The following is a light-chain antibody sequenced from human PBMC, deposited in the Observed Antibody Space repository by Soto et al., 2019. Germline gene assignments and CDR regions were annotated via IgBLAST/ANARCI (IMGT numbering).Light chain of an antibody. CDR1: SSDVGAYNY. Sequence: QSVLNQPPSASGSPGQSVTISCTGNSSDVGAYNYVSWYQQLPGKAPKLIIYEVSKRPSGVPDRFSGSKSGNTASLTVSGLQAEDEADYYCTSYAGTYSFFYVFGTGTKVTVL. J-gene: IGLJ1*01. CDR2: EVS. V-gene: IGLV2-8*01. CDR3: TSYAGTYSFFYV.